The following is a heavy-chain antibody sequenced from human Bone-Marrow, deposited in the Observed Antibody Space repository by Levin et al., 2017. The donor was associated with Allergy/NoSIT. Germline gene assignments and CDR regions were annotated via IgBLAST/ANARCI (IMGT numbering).Heavy chain of an antibody. CDR3: ATDRGVQQWEYYFDF. V-gene: IGHV3-30-3*01. CDR1: GFTFSSYT. Sequence: GGSLRLSCTASGFTFSSYTMHWVRKAPGKGLEWMAVISHDESSKYYADSVKGRFTISRDNSKNTLHLQMNSLSSEDTAVYYCATDRGVQQWEYYFDFWGQGTLVTVSS. CDR2: ISHDESSK. D-gene: IGHD3-10*01. J-gene: IGHJ4*02.